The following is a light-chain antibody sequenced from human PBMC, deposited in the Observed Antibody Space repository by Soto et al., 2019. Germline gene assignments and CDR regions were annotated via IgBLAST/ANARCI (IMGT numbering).Light chain of an antibody. CDR1: QSLLHSIGYNS. J-gene: IGKJ4*01. CDR2: LGS. Sequence: DLVMTQSPLSLPVTPGEPASISCRSSQSLLHSIGYNSLDWYLQKPGQSPQLLIYLGSNRASGVPDRLSGSGSGTDFKLKITRVEAEDVGVYSYMEALQTPRLTFGGGTKVEIK. CDR3: MEALQTPRLT. V-gene: IGKV2-28*01.